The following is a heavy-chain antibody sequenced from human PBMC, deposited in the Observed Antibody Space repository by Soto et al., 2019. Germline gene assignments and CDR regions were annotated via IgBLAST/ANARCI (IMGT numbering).Heavy chain of an antibody. V-gene: IGHV3-7*05. J-gene: IGHJ6*02. CDR3: ARDFYPFGVVIIRAYYYYGMDV. CDR1: GFTFISYW. Sequence: GGSLRLSCAASGFTFISYWMSWVRQATGKGLEWVANIKQDGSEKYYVDSVKGRFTISRDNAKNSLYPQMNSLRAEDTAVYYCARDFYPFGVVIIRAYYYYGMDVWGQGTTVTVSS. D-gene: IGHD3-3*01. CDR2: IKQDGSEK.